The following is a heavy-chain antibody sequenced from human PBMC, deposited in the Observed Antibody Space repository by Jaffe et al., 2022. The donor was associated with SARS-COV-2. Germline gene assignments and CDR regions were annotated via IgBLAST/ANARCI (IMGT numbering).Heavy chain of an antibody. Sequence: QVQLQESGPGLVTPSGTLSLTCAVSGASISSYNWWSWVRQSPGQGLEWIGEIYHSGNSNYNPSLKSRVSISVDKSKNQFSLKLRSVTAADTAVYFCARGSGSYEDWGQGTLVTVSS. V-gene: IGHV4-4*02. CDR1: GASISSYNW. CDR3: ARGSGSYED. D-gene: IGHD1-26*01. J-gene: IGHJ4*02. CDR2: IYHSGNS.